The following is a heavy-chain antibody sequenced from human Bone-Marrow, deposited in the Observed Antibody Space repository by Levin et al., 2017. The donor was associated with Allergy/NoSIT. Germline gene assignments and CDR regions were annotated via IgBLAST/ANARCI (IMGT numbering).Heavy chain of an antibody. D-gene: IGHD2-2*03. J-gene: IGHJ4*02. Sequence: TSETLSLTCTVSGASISGGGYHWSWIRQHAGKGLEWIGYIYYSGSTYYNPSLKSRVMISVDTSKNQFSLKVSSTTAADTAVYYCAREDGSTFDSWGQGTLVTVSS. V-gene: IGHV4-31*03. CDR1: GASISGGGYH. CDR3: AREDGSTFDS. CDR2: IYYSGST.